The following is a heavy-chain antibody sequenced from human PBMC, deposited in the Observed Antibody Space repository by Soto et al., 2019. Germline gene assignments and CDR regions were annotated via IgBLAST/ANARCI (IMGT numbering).Heavy chain of an antibody. CDR3: ARLPIAVAPIDY. CDR1: GGSISSYW. Sequence: PSETLSLTCTVSGGSISSYWWSWVRQPPGKGLEWIGEIYHSGSTNYNPSLKSRVTISVDKSKNQFSLKLSSVTAADTAVYYCARLPIAVAPIDYWGQGTLVTVSS. V-gene: IGHV4-4*02. D-gene: IGHD6-19*01. CDR2: IYHSGST. J-gene: IGHJ4*02.